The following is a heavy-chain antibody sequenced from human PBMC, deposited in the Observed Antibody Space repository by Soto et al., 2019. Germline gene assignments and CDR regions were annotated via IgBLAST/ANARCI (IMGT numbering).Heavy chain of an antibody. CDR3: ARDGDSSGYYWTDGAFDI. D-gene: IGHD3-22*01. J-gene: IGHJ3*02. CDR1: GYTFTSYA. CDR2: INAGNGNT. V-gene: IGHV1-3*01. Sequence: ASVKVSCNASGYTFTSYAMHWVRKAPGQRLEWMGWINAGNGNTKYSQKFQGRVAITRDTSASTAYMEVSSLRSEDTAVYYCARDGDSSGYYWTDGAFDIWGQGTMVTVS.